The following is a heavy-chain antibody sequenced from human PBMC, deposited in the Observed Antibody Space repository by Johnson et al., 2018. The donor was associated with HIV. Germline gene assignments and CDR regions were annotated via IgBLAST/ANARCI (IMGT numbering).Heavy chain of an antibody. Sequence: QMLLVESGGGVVQPGGSLRLSCAASGFTFSSYGMHWVRQAPGKGLEWVAAIWYDGSNVYYADSVRGRFTISLDNSKSALFLQMNSLRAEDTAVYYCAKDQAVAGRGLFAFDIWGHGTMVTVSS. J-gene: IGHJ3*02. CDR3: AKDQAVAGRGLFAFDI. D-gene: IGHD6-19*01. V-gene: IGHV3-33*06. CDR2: IWYDGSNV. CDR1: GFTFSSYG.